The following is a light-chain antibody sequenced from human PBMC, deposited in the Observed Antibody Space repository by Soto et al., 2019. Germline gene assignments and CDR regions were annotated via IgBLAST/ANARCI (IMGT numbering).Light chain of an antibody. J-gene: IGKJ2*01. CDR1: QGISSC. Sequence: DIQMTQSPSSVSASGGDRVTISCRASQGISSCLAWYQQKPGKSTKLLIYATSTLQSGVPSRFSGSGSGTEFTLTIRSLQPEDFATYYCQQANSPYTFGQGTKLEIK. CDR2: ATS. V-gene: IGKV1-12*01. CDR3: QQANSPYT.